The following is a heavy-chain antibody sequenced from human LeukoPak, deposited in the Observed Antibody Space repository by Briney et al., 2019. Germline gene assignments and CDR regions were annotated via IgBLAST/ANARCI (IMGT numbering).Heavy chain of an antibody. J-gene: IGHJ3*02. CDR1: GFTFSSYG. D-gene: IGHD2-2*01. V-gene: IGHV3-23*01. Sequence: GRSLRISCAASGFTFSSYGMSWVRQAPGKEQEWVSAISGRGGSTYYADSVKGRFTISGDNSKNTLYLQMNSLRAEDTAVYYCAKDPPGVPAAPDALDIWGQGTMVTVSS. CDR2: ISGRGGST. CDR3: AKDPPGVPAAPDALDI.